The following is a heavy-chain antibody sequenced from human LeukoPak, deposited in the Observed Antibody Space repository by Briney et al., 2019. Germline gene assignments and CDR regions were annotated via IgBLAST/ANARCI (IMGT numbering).Heavy chain of an antibody. CDR3: ATVRSCSGGNCYYLDY. V-gene: IGHV3-33*01. D-gene: IGHD2-15*01. J-gene: IGHJ4*02. CDR1: GFTFSNYG. CDR2: IWYDGSNK. Sequence: GGSLRLSCAASGFTFSNYGMYWVRQAPGKGLEWVAVIWYDGSNKYYADSVKGRFTISSDNSKNTLYLQMNSLRAEDTAVYYCATVRSCSGGNCYYLDYWGQGTLVTVSS.